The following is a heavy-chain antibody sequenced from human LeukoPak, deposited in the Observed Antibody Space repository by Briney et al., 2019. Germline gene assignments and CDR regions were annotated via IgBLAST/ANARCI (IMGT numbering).Heavy chain of an antibody. D-gene: IGHD6-19*01. CDR2: IYHSGST. V-gene: IGHV4-38-2*02. Sequence: SETLSLTCTVSGYSISSGYHWGWIRQPPGKGLEWIGSIYHSGSTYYNPSLKSRVTISVDTSKNQFSLKLRSVTAADTAVYYCARGGLDYFDSWGQGTLVTVSS. CDR3: ARGGLDYFDS. J-gene: IGHJ4*02. CDR1: GYSISSGYH.